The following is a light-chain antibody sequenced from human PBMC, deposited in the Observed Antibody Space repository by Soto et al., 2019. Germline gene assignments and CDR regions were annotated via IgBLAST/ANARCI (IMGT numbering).Light chain of an antibody. Sequence: QPVLTQPPSVSGAPGQRVTISCTGSSSNIGAGYDVQWYQQLPGTAPKLLIYGNSNRPSGVPDRFSGSKSGTSASLAITGLRAEDEADYYCQSYDSSLSGWVFGGGTKVTVL. V-gene: IGLV1-40*01. J-gene: IGLJ3*02. CDR3: QSYDSSLSGWV. CDR1: SSNIGAGYD. CDR2: GNS.